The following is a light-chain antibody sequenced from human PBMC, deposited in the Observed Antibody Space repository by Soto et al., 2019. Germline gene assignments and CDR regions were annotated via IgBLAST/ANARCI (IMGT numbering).Light chain of an antibody. CDR1: SSNIGAGHD. Sequence: QSVLTQPPSVSGAPGQRVTIPCTGRSSNIGAGHDVHWYQRLPGTAPRLLIFGNTNRPSGVPDRFSGSKSGTSASLVITGLQHEDEADYYCQSYDSSLCVSSVFGTGTKLTVL. J-gene: IGLJ1*01. V-gene: IGLV1-40*01. CDR2: GNT. CDR3: QSYDSSLCVSSV.